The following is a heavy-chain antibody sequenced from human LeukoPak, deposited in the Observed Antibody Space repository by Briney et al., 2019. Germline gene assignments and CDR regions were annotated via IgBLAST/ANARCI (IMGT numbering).Heavy chain of an antibody. Sequence: KPSEALPLTCAVYGGSFSGYYWSWIRQPPGKGLEWIGEINHSGSTNYNPSLKSRVTISVDMSKNQFSLELTSVTAADTAVYYCARGPASGSNFAWFDPWGQGTLVTVSS. CDR1: GGSFSGYY. CDR3: ARGPASGSNFAWFDP. CDR2: INHSGST. J-gene: IGHJ5*02. V-gene: IGHV4-34*01. D-gene: IGHD3-10*01.